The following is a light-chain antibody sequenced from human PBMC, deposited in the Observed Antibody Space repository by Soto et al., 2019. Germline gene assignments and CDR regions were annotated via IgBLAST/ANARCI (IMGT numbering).Light chain of an antibody. V-gene: IGKV3-11*01. CDR2: DAS. CDR3: QQRGTWFT. J-gene: IGKJ3*01. Sequence: EIVLTQSPATLSLSPGERATLSCRASQSVSDYLAWYQQRPGQAPRLLIFDASNRATGIPARFSGSGSGTDFTLTISSLEPEDFAFYYCQQRGTWFTFGPGTRVDFK. CDR1: QSVSDY.